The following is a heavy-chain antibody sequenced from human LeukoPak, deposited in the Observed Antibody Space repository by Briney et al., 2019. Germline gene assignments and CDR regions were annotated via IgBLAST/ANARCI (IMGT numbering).Heavy chain of an antibody. V-gene: IGHV1-46*01. D-gene: IGHD3-10*01. CDR2: INPSSGRT. J-gene: IGHJ4*02. CDR1: GYSFFNYE. CDR3: AREDQYYLDQ. Sequence: ASVKVSCKASGYSFFNYEIHWVRQAPGQGLEWVEMINPSSGRTDFAQKFQGRVTMTRDTSTRIVYLDLGSLRSEDTAVYYCAREDQYYLDQWGQGTLVTVSS.